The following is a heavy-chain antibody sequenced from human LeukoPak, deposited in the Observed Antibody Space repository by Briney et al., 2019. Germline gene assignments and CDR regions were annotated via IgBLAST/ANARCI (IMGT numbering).Heavy chain of an antibody. J-gene: IGHJ3*02. Sequence: GGSLRLSCAASGFTFSSYAMHWVRQAPGKGLEYVSAISSNGGSTYYANSVKGRFTISRDNSKNTLYLQMNSLRVEDTAVYYCARDSQYCSSGSCSPGASDIWGQGTMVTVSS. V-gene: IGHV3-64*01. D-gene: IGHD2-15*01. CDR1: GFTFSSYA. CDR3: ARDSQYCSSGSCSPGASDI. CDR2: ISSNGGST.